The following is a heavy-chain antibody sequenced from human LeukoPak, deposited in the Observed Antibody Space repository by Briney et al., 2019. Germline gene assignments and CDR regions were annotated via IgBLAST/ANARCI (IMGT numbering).Heavy chain of an antibody. CDR2: IYTSGST. J-gene: IGHJ4*02. Sequence: SETLSLTCTVSGGSMSRYYWSWIRQPAGKGLEWIGRIYTSGSTNYNPSLKSRVTMSVDTSKNQFSLKLSSVTAADTAVYYCAREDYGSGSYSTFDYWGQGTLVTVSS. D-gene: IGHD3-10*01. V-gene: IGHV4-4*07. CDR1: GGSMSRYY. CDR3: AREDYGSGSYSTFDY.